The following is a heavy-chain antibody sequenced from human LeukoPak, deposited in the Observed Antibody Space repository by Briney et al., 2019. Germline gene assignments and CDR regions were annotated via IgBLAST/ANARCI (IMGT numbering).Heavy chain of an antibody. J-gene: IGHJ4*02. CDR3: ARGGNYYLDY. CDR2: MNSDGSTV. CDR1: GFTFRTSW. Sequence: GGSLRLSCAVSGFTFRTSWMHWVRQAPGGGLVWVSRMNSDGSTVNYADSVKGRFTMSRDNAKNTLYLQMNSLRAEDTAVYYCARGGNYYLDYWGQGTLATVSS. D-gene: IGHD5-24*01. V-gene: IGHV3-74*01.